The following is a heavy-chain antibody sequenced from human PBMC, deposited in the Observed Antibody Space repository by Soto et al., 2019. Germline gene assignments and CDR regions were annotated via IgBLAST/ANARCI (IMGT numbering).Heavy chain of an antibody. J-gene: IGHJ4*02. V-gene: IGHV3-33*01. CDR2: IWYDGSNK. CDR3: ARSIAAAGKPSLSDY. CDR1: GFTFSSYG. Sequence: GGSLRLSCAASGFTFSSYGMHWVRQAPGKGLEWVAVIWYDGSNKYYADSVKGRFTISRDNSKNTLYLQMNSLRAEDTAVYYCARSIAAAGKPSLSDYWGQGTLVTVSS. D-gene: IGHD6-13*01.